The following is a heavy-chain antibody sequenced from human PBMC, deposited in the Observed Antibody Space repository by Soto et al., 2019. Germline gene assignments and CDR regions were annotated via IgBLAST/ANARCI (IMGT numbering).Heavy chain of an antibody. CDR1: GDTFKNCV. Sequence: QVQVVQSGVEVRRPGPSVKVSCKASGDTFKNCVISWVRQAPGQGVEWMGGIIPLFGTTDFAQRFQGRLTITTDDSTTTAYMELSRLRSEDTATYYCAAKRGFGKVTVVWGQGTTVIVSS. CDR3: AAKRGFGKVTVV. D-gene: IGHD4-4*01. J-gene: IGHJ6*02. V-gene: IGHV1-69*01. CDR2: IIPLFGTT.